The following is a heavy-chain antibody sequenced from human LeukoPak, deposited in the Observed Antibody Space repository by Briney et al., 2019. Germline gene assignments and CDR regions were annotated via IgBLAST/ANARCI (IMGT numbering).Heavy chain of an antibody. V-gene: IGHV1-18*01. CDR2: ISAYNGNT. D-gene: IGHD2-15*01. CDR1: GYTFTSYG. J-gene: IGHJ3*02. CDR3: ARADRDAFDI. Sequence: ASVKVSCKASGYTFTSYGISWVRQAPGQGLEWMGWISAYNGNTNYAQKLQGRVTMTTDTSTTTAYMELRSLRSAATAVYSCARADRDAFDIWGQGTMVTVSS.